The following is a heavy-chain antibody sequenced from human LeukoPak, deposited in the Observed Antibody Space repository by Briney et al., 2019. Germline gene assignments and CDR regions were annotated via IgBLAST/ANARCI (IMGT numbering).Heavy chain of an antibody. V-gene: IGHV4-4*09. CDR1: GGFSSTYY. J-gene: IGHJ4*02. D-gene: IGHD2-15*01. CDR3: ARPGQSAWWVYFNY. Sequence: SETLSLTCTVSGGFSSTYYWTWIRQPPGKGLEWIVYIHTSGSTNYNPSLKSRVTMSVDTSKNQFSLRLSSVTAADTAVYYCARPGQSAWWVYFNYWGQGIPVTVSS. CDR2: IHTSGST.